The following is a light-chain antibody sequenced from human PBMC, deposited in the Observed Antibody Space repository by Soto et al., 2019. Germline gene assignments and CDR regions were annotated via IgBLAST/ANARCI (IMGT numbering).Light chain of an antibody. CDR2: DAS. CDR3: QHYHGWVKA. CDR1: QGLGSR. V-gene: IGKV3-15*01. J-gene: IGKJ2*01. Sequence: EIVRTQSPATLSVSPGGTATLSCRASQGLGSRLAWYQQKPGQAPRLLIYDASTRATGVPDRFSGSESETEFTLTISSLQSEDFAVYYCQHYHGWVKAFGQGTKLEIK.